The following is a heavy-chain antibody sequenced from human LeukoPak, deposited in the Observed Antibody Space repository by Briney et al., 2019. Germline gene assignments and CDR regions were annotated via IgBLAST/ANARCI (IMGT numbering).Heavy chain of an antibody. J-gene: IGHJ5*02. D-gene: IGHD6-13*01. V-gene: IGHV4-39*07. Sequence: SETLFLTCTVSGGSISSSSYYRGWIRQPPGKGLEWIGSIYYSGSTYYNPSLKSRVTISVDTSKNQFSLKLSSVTAADTAVYYCARDNPPYSSSGVNWFDPWGQGTLVTVSS. CDR3: ARDNPPYSSSGVNWFDP. CDR2: IYYSGST. CDR1: GGSISSSSYY.